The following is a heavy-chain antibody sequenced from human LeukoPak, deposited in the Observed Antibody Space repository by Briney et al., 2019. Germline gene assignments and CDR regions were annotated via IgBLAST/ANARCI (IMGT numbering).Heavy chain of an antibody. CDR3: TTYTSGHY. D-gene: IGHD6-19*01. J-gene: IGHJ4*02. V-gene: IGHV3-73*01. CDR2: ITTKANSYAT. Sequence: GGSLRLSCAASGFTFSNAWMSWVRQASGKGLEWVGRITTKANSYATAYAASVKGRFTVSRDDSKNTAYLQMSSLKTEDTAVYYCTTYTSGHYWGQGTLVTVSS. CDR1: GFTFSNAW.